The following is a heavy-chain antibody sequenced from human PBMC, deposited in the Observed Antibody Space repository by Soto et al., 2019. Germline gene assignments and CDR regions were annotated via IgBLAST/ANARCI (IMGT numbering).Heavy chain of an antibody. CDR3: ARNGGVGYYDFWRAPWWFEP. Sequence: QVQLVESGGGVVQPGRSLRLSCAASGFTFSSYGMHWVRQAPGKGLEWVAVIWYDGSNKYYADSVKGRFTISRDNSKNKLEQQKNSLRAEDTDVYYCARNGGVGYYDFWRAPWWFEPWGQGTLVTVSS. J-gene: IGHJ5*02. D-gene: IGHD3-3*01. V-gene: IGHV3-33*01. CDR2: IWYDGSNK. CDR1: GFTFSSYG.